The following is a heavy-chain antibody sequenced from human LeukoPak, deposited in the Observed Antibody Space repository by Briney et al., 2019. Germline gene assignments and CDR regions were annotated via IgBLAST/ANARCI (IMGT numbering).Heavy chain of an antibody. CDR1: GYTFTSYG. D-gene: IGHD2-2*01. Sequence: ASVKVSCKGSGYTFTSYGISWVRQAPRQGLEWMGWISAYNGNTKYAQKLQGRVTMTTDTSTSTAYMELRSLRSEDTAVSYCARDTHCSSTSCYSDWFDPWGQGTLVTVSS. J-gene: IGHJ5*02. CDR3: ARDTHCSSTSCYSDWFDP. V-gene: IGHV1-18*04. CDR2: ISAYNGNT.